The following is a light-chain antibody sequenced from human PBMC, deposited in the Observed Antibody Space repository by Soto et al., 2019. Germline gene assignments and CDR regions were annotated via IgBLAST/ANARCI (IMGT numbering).Light chain of an antibody. CDR1: QSFSSSY. J-gene: IGKJ4*01. CDR2: GAS. CDR3: QKDGSSPPN. Sequence: EIALTHAPGTLSFSPWERATLSCSPSQSFSSSYLASYQQKPGQAARLLIYGASSRATGIPDRFSGSGSGTDFTLTISRVEAEDFAVYYCQKDGSSPPNFGGGTKVDIK. V-gene: IGKV3-20*01.